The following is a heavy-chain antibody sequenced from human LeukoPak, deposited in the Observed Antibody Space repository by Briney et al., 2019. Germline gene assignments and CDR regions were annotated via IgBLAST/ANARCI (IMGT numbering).Heavy chain of an antibody. V-gene: IGHV3-53*01. J-gene: IGHJ4*02. D-gene: IGHD1-1*01. Sequence: GGSLRLSCAASGFTVSSNHMSWVRQAPGKGLEWVSVIYSGGSTDYADSVKGRFTISRDILKNTLYLQMNSLRAEDTAGYYCARGPPGYNWGQGTLVTVSS. CDR3: ARGPPGYN. CDR2: IYSGGST. CDR1: GFTVSSNH.